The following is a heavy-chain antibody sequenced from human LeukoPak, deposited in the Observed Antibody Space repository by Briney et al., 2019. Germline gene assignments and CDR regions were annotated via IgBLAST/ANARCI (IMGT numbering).Heavy chain of an antibody. CDR2: IYTGGSA. J-gene: IGHJ4*02. D-gene: IGHD1-26*01. V-gene: IGHV4-61*02. CDR1: GGSISSENYY. CDR3: ARGAVAYSGTYGLGY. Sequence: PSQTLSLTCSVSGGSISSENYYWSWIRQPAGKGLEWIGRIYTGGSANYNPSLKSRVTISVDTSKNQFSLKLNSVTAADTAVYYCARGAVAYSGTYGLGYWGQGTLVTVSS.